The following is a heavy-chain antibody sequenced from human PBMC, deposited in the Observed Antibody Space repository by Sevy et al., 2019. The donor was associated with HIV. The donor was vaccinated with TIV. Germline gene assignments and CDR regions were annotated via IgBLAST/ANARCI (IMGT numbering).Heavy chain of an antibody. CDR1: GFTFSSYS. J-gene: IGHJ4*02. V-gene: IGHV3-48*02. CDR2: ISSSSSTI. Sequence: GGSLRLSCAASGFTFSSYSMNWVRQAPGKGLEWVSYISSSSSTIYYADSVKGRFTISRDNAKNSLYLQMNSLRDEDTAVYYRARHDFWSGLYYFDYWGQGTLVTVSS. D-gene: IGHD3-3*01. CDR3: ARHDFWSGLYYFDY.